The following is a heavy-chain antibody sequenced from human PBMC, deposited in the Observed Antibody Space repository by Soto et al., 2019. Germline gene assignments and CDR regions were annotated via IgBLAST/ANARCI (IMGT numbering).Heavy chain of an antibody. CDR3: ARGALYDYWGGSHFDY. D-gene: IGHD3-3*01. V-gene: IGHV5-10-1*01. J-gene: IGHJ4*02. Sequence: GESLKISCKGSGYSFAGYWITWVRQMPGKGLEWMGRIDPSDSQTYYSPSFRGHVTISAAKSITAVYLQMDSLRVDDTAVYYCARGALYDYWGGSHFDYWGQGTPVTVSS. CDR1: GYSFAGYW. CDR2: IDPSDSQT.